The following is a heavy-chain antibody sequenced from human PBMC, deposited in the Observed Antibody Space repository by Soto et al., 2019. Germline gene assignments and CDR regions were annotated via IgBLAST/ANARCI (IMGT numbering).Heavy chain of an antibody. CDR2: ISYDGSNK. CDR1: GFTFSSYG. J-gene: IGHJ6*02. D-gene: IGHD3-10*01. V-gene: IGHV3-30*18. CDR3: AKDSNLWAWFSYGLDV. Sequence: QVQLVESGGGVVQPGRSLRLSCAASGFTFSSYGMHWVRQAPGKGLEWVAVISYDGSNKYYADSVKGRFTISRDNSKNTLYLQMNSLSAEDTAVYYGAKDSNLWAWFSYGLDVWGQGTTVTVSS.